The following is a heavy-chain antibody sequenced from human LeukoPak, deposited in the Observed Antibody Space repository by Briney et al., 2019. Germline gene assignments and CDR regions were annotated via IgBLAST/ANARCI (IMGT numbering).Heavy chain of an antibody. J-gene: IGHJ4*02. Sequence: GGSLRLSCAASGFTFDDYGMSWVRQAPGKGLEWVSGINWNGGGTGYADSVKGRFTISRDTARNSVYLQMNSLRAEDTAVYYCARDGGENSWEGYFDVWGQGALVTVSS. CDR2: INWNGGGT. CDR3: ARDGGENSWEGYFDV. CDR1: GFTFDDYG. V-gene: IGHV3-20*04. D-gene: IGHD2-21*01.